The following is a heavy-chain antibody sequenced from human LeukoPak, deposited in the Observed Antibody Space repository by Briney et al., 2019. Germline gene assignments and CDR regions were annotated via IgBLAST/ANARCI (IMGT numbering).Heavy chain of an antibody. J-gene: IGHJ4*02. D-gene: IGHD3-22*01. Sequence: SETLSLTCTVSGGSISSYYWSWIRQPPGKGLEWFGYIYYSGSTNYNPSLKSRVTISVDTSKNQFSLKLSSVTAADTAVYYCARGGDSSGYNSIFYFDYWGQGTLVTVSS. CDR2: IYYSGST. V-gene: IGHV4-59*01. CDR1: GGSISSYY. CDR3: ARGGDSSGYNSIFYFDY.